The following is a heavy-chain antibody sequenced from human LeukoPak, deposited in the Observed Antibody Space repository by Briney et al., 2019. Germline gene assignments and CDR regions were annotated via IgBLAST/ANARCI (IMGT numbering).Heavy chain of an antibody. CDR2: INPNSGGT. J-gene: IGHJ4*02. V-gene: IGHV1-2*02. D-gene: IGHD3-22*01. Sequence: ASVKVSCKASGYTFTGYYMHWVRQAPGQGLEWMGWINPNSGGTYYAQKFQGRVTMTGDTSISTAYMELTRLTSDDTAVYYCARGTYYDSSAYSGVRLFDYWGQGTLVTVSS. CDR3: ARGTYYDSSAYSGVRLFDY. CDR1: GYTFTGYY.